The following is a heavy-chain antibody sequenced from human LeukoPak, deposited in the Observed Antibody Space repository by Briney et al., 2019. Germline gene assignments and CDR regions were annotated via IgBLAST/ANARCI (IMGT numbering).Heavy chain of an antibody. CDR2: IWYGGSNK. J-gene: IGHJ6*03. CDR3: AKDLGSYSAYYYMDV. D-gene: IGHD1-26*01. V-gene: IGHV3-33*06. Sequence: GRSLRLSCAASGFTFSSYGMHWVRQAPGKGLEWVAVIWYGGSNKYYADSVKGRFTISRDNSKNTLYLQMNSLRAEDTAVYYCAKDLGSYSAYYYMDVWGKGTTVTVSS. CDR1: GFTFSSYG.